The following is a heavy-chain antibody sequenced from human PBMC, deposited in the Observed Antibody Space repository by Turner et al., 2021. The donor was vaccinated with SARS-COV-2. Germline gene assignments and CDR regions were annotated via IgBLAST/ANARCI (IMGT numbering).Heavy chain of an antibody. CDR3: ARVGSYGRRDVDY. CDR2: IYSGGST. CDR1: GFTVRSNY. V-gene: IGHV3-53*01. D-gene: IGHD5-18*01. Sequence: EVQLVESGGGLIKPGGSLRLSCAASGFTVRSNYMSWVRQAPGKGLEWVSVIYSGGSTYYADSVKGRFTISRDNSKNTLYLQMNSLRAEDTAVYYCARVGSYGRRDVDYWGQGTLVTVSS. J-gene: IGHJ4*02.